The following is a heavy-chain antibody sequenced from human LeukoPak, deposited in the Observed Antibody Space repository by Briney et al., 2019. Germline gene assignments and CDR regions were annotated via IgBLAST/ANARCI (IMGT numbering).Heavy chain of an antibody. CDR1: GFTFNNYA. CDR3: ARARWYSSGWYRN. J-gene: IGHJ4*02. Sequence: GGSLRLSCATSGFTFNNYAMGWVRQAPGKGLEWVSSISGSGDDISYADSVRGRFTISRDNSKNTLCLQMNSLRAEDTAVYYCARARWYSSGWYRNWGQGTLVTVSS. V-gene: IGHV3-23*01. D-gene: IGHD6-19*01. CDR2: ISGSGDDI.